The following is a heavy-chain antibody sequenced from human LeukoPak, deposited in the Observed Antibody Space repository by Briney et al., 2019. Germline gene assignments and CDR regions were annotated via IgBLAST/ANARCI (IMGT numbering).Heavy chain of an antibody. CDR3: ARRDGYTKNIDY. Sequence: ASVKVSCKVSGYTLTELSMHWVRQAPGKGLEWMGGFDPEDGETIYAQKFQGRVTMTEDTSTDTAYMELRSLRSDDTAVYYCARRDGYTKNIDYWGQGTLVTVSS. J-gene: IGHJ4*02. CDR1: GYTLTELS. CDR2: FDPEDGET. D-gene: IGHD5-24*01. V-gene: IGHV1-24*01.